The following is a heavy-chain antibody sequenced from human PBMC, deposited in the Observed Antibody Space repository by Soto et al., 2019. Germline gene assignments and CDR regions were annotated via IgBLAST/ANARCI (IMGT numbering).Heavy chain of an antibody. D-gene: IGHD6-19*01. CDR3: TKGETSGWYFFGY. Sequence: PGGSLRLSCAASGFTFSSYAMSWLRQAPGQGLEWVSSIRDSGINTYYADSVKGRFTISRDNSKNTLYLHMNSLRAEDTALYYCTKGETSGWYFFGYWGQGTLVTVSS. J-gene: IGHJ4*02. CDR1: GFTFSSYA. CDR2: IRDSGINT. V-gene: IGHV3-23*01.